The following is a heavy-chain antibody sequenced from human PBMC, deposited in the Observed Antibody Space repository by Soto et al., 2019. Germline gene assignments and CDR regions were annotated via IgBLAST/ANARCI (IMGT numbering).Heavy chain of an antibody. J-gene: IGHJ4*02. CDR3: ASDAGNLWPHDFFDS. D-gene: IGHD3-10*01. CDR1: GHSISSDFY. Sequence: SETLCLTCAASGHSISSDFYRGWLRETPGRGLGWTGTLHHSRSTYYKPSLKTRVSFSVDTSRNKFSLNLTSLTAADTAVYFCASDAGNLWPHDFFDSWARGTLVTVS. CDR2: LHHSRST. V-gene: IGHV4-38-2*01.